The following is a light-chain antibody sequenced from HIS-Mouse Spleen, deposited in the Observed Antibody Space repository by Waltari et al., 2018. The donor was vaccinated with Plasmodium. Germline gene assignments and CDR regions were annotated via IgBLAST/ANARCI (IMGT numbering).Light chain of an antibody. CDR1: QSVSSY. CDR2: DAS. CDR3: QQRSNWPRVLT. V-gene: IGKV3-11*01. Sequence: VLTQSPATLSLSPGERATLSCRASQSVSSYLAWYQQKPGQAPRLLIYDASNRATGIPARFSGSGSGTDFTLTISSLEPEDFAVYYCQQRSNWPRVLTFGGGTKVEIK. J-gene: IGKJ4*01.